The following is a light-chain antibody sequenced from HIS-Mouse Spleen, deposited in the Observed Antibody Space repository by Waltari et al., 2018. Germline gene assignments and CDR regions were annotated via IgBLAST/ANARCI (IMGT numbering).Light chain of an antibody. CDR1: MSLSSTD. CDR2: GSS. V-gene: IGKV3-20*01. J-gene: IGKJ1*01. CDR3: QQYGSSPWT. Sequence: SSRASMSLSSTDLAWYQEKPGQAPRLLTDGSSSMATGMPDRFSGRGSGTDFTLTISRLEPEDFAVYYCQQYGSSPWTFGQGTKVEIK.